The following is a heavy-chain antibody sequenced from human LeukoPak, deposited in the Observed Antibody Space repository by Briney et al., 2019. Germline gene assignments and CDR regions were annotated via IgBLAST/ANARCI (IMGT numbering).Heavy chain of an antibody. CDR2: IKQDGGVK. CDR1: GFPFSSYW. J-gene: IGHJ6*02. D-gene: IGHD3-10*01. CDR3: AREDYYGSWNYVAWGGGCDV. Sequence: QPGGTLRLSCAASGFPFSSYWMTWVRQAPGKGLEWVANIKQDGGVKYYVDSVQGRFTISRDNAKNSVYLQMSSLRAEDTAVYYCAREDYYGSWNYVAWGGGCDVWGQGTTVTVSS. V-gene: IGHV3-7*01.